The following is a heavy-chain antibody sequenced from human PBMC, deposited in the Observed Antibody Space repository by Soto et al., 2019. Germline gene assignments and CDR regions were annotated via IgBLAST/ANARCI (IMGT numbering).Heavy chain of an antibody. CDR2: ISGSGGST. CDR3: AHERGEYYYDSSGYYYSDY. D-gene: IGHD3-22*01. Sequence: GGSLRLSCAASGFTFSSYAMSWVRQAPGKGLEWVSAISGSGGSTYYADSVKGRFTISRDNSKNTLYLQMNSLRAEDTAVYYCAHERGEYYYDSSGYYYSDYWGQGTLVTVSS. V-gene: IGHV3-23*01. CDR1: GFTFSSYA. J-gene: IGHJ4*02.